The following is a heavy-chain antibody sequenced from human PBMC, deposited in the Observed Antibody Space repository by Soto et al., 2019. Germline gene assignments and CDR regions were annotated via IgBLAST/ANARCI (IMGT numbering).Heavy chain of an antibody. D-gene: IGHD3-16*01. V-gene: IGHV4-30-4*01. CDR1: GGSISSGDYY. J-gene: IGHJ3*02. Sequence: SETLSLTCTVSGGSISSGDYYWSWIRQPPGKGLEWIGYIYYSGSTYYNPSLKSRVTISVDTSKNQFSLKLSSVTAADTAVYYCARGSRIMITFGGDPAFDIWGQGTMVAVSS. CDR2: IYYSGST. CDR3: ARGSRIMITFGGDPAFDI.